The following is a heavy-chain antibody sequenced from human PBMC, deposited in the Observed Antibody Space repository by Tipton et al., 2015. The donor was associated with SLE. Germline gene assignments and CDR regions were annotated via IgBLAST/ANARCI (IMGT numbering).Heavy chain of an antibody. Sequence: LRLSCNVSGYSIRNGYYWGWIRQAPGKGLEWTGTIHHSGITYYNPSLKSRVTISVDTSKNQFSLKLRSVTAADTAVYYCARWIPLTGINVWGQGATVTVSS. J-gene: IGHJ6*02. CDR3: ARWIPLTGINV. CDR1: GYSIRNGYY. D-gene: IGHD5-18*01. CDR2: IHHSGIT. V-gene: IGHV4-38-2*02.